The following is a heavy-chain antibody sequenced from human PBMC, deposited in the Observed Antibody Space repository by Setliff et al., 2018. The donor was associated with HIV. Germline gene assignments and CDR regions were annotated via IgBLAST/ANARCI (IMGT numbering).Heavy chain of an antibody. Sequence: SETLSLTCTVSGGSISSGSYYWSWIRQPAGKGLEWIGRIYTSGSTNYNPSLKSRVTMSIDTSKNQFSLKLSSVTAADTAVYYCARDNGGPAFDYWGQGTLVTVSS. CDR2: IYTSGST. J-gene: IGHJ4*02. D-gene: IGHD3-10*01. CDR3: ARDNGGPAFDY. CDR1: GGSISSGSYY. V-gene: IGHV4-61*02.